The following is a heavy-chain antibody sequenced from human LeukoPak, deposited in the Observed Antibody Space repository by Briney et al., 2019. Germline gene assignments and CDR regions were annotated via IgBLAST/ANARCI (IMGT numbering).Heavy chain of an antibody. D-gene: IGHD1-7*01. J-gene: IGHJ4*02. V-gene: IGHV3-64*01. CDR1: GFTFSNYA. Sequence: GGSLRLSCAASGFTFSNYALHWVRQAPGKGLEYVSAIITNGDAAFYANSVKGRFTISRDNSKNTLYLQMGSLRAEDMAVYYCVRVGNYREFDYWGQGTLVTVSS. CDR3: VRVGNYREFDY. CDR2: IITNGDAA.